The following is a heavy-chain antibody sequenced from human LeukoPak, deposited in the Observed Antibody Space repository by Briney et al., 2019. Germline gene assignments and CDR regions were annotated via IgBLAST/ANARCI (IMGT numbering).Heavy chain of an antibody. CDR1: GYSISSGYY. J-gene: IGHJ4*02. CDR2: IYHSGST. D-gene: IGHD6-19*01. Sequence: SETLSLTCTVSGYSISSGYYWGWIRQPPGKGLEWIGSIYHSGSTYYNPSLKSRVTISVGTSKNQFSLKLSSVTAADTAVYYCARVSQQWLAGDYFDYWGQGTLVTVSS. CDR3: ARVSQQWLAGDYFDY. V-gene: IGHV4-38-2*02.